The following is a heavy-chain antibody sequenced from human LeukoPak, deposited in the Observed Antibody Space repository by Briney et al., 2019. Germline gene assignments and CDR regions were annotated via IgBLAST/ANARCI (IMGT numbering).Heavy chain of an antibody. J-gene: IGHJ4*02. D-gene: IGHD3-10*01. CDR2: ISYDGSNK. CDR1: GFTFSSYT. CDR3: AKGPYYDVSGSDYFDN. V-gene: IGHV3-30-3*01. Sequence: PGGSLRLSCAASGFTFSSYTMHWVRQAPGKGLEWVAVISYDGSNKYYADSVKGRFTVSRDNSKNTLYLQMNSLRAEDTAVYYCAKGPYYDVSGSDYFDNWGQGTLVTVSS.